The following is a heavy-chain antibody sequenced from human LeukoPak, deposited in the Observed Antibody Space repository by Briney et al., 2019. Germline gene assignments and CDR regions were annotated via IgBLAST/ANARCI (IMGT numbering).Heavy chain of an antibody. CDR2: INTNTGNP. D-gene: IGHD5-24*01. CDR3: ARLLRRWLQRYAFDI. Sequence: GASVKVSCKASGYTFTSYAMNWVRQAPGQGLEWMGWINTNTGNPTYAQGFTGRFVFSLDTSVSTAYLQISSLKAEDTAVYYCARLLRRWLQRYAFDIWGQGTMVTVSS. CDR1: GYTFTSYA. J-gene: IGHJ3*02. V-gene: IGHV7-4-1*02.